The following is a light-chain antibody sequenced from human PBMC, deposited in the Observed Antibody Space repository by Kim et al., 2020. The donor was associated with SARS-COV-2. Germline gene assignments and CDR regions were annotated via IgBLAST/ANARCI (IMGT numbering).Light chain of an antibody. CDR2: DVS. V-gene: IGLV2-14*03. CDR1: SSDVGGYNY. CDR3: SSYTSSSTLV. J-gene: IGLJ3*02. Sequence: PGQSITISCTGTSSDVGGYNYVSWYQQHPGKAPKLMIYDVSNRPSGVSNRFSGSKSGNTASLTISGLQAEDEADYYCSSYTSSSTLVVGGGTKVTVL.